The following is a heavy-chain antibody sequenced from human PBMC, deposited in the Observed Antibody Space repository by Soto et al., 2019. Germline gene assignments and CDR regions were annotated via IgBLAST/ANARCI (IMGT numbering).Heavy chain of an antibody. V-gene: IGHV1-69*01. CDR3: ARGYSGGYYYALDV. CDR1: GGTFTTYA. CDR2: IIPMYNKP. Sequence: QVQLVQSGAEVKKPGSSVRVSCQASGGTFTTYAFNWVRQAPGQGLEWMGGIIPMYNKPNYAPNFLGRVTISADPSTSTAYMEVTTLSSEDTAVYFCARGYSGGYYYALDVWGQGTTVTVS. D-gene: IGHD4-4*01. J-gene: IGHJ6*02.